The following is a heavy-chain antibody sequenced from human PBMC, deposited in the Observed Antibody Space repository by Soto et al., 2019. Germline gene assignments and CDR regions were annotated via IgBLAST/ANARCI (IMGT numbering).Heavy chain of an antibody. CDR2: IYYSGST. J-gene: IGHJ4*02. CDR1: GGSVSSGSYY. Sequence: QVQLQESGPGLVKPSETLSLTCTVSGGSVSSGSYYWSWIRQPPGKGLEWIGYIYYSGSTNYNPSHKSRITISVDTSKNQYSLKLSSVTAADTAVYYCARAEDYYDPFDYGGQGTLVTVSS. D-gene: IGHD3-22*01. V-gene: IGHV4-61*01. CDR3: ARAEDYYDPFDY.